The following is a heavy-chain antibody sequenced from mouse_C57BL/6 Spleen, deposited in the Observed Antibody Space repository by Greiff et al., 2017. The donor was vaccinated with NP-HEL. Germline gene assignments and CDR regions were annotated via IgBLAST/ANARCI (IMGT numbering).Heavy chain of an antibody. CDR3: TIITTVFDY. J-gene: IGHJ2*01. CDR1: GYTFTSYW. D-gene: IGHD1-1*01. Sequence: VQLQQPGAELVKPGASVKLSCTASGYTFTSYWMHWVKQRPGQGLEWIGMIHPNSGSTNYNEKFKSKATLTVDKSSSTAYMQLSSLTSEDSAVYYCTIITTVFDYWGQGTTLTVSS. CDR2: IHPNSGST. V-gene: IGHV1-64*01.